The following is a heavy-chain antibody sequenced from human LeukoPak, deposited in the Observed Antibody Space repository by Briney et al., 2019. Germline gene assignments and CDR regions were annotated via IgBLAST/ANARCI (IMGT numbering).Heavy chain of an antibody. CDR3: ARDEGGYSYGLYCFDY. V-gene: IGHV1-18*04. Sequence: ASVKVSCKASGYTFTSYGISWVRQAPGQGLEWMGWISAYNGNTNYAQKLQGRVTMTTDTSTSTAYMELRSLRSDDTAVYYCARDEGGYSYGLYCFDYWGQGTLVTVSS. CDR1: GYTFTSYG. D-gene: IGHD5-18*01. J-gene: IGHJ4*02. CDR2: ISAYNGNT.